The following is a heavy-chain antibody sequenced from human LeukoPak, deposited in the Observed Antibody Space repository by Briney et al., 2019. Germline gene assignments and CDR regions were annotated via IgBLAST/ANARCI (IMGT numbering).Heavy chain of an antibody. V-gene: IGHV3-21*01. J-gene: IGHJ4*02. D-gene: IGHD3-22*01. Sequence: KPGGSLRLSCAASGFTFSSYSMNWVRRAPGKGLEWVSSISSSSSYIYYADSVKGRFTISRDNAKNSLYLQMNSLRAEDTAVYYCARGSYSGYYSPVDYWGQGTLVTVSS. CDR3: ARGSYSGYYSPVDY. CDR2: ISSSSSYI. CDR1: GFTFSSYS.